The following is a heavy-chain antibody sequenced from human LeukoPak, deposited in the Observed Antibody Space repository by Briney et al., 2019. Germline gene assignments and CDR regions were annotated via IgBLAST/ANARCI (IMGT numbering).Heavy chain of an antibody. CDR1: GGSISSYY. V-gene: IGHV4-4*07. J-gene: IGHJ4*02. CDR2: IYTSGST. CDR3: ARDSSSWYGGIFDY. Sequence: PSETLSLTCTVSGGSISSYYWSWIRQPAGKGLEWIGRIYTSGSTNYNPSLKSRVTMSVDTSKNQFSLKQSSVTAADTAVYYCARDSSSWYGGIFDYWGQGTLVTVSS. D-gene: IGHD6-13*01.